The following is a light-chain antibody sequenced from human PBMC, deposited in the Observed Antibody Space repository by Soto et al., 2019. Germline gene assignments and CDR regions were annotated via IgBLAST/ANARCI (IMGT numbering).Light chain of an antibody. CDR1: SSDVGTYNY. V-gene: IGLV2-14*01. J-gene: IGLJ1*01. Sequence: QSVLTQPASVSGSPGQSITISCTGTSSDVGTYNYVSWYQRHPGKAPKFLIYEVTNRPSGVSNRFSGSKSGNTASLTISGLQAEDEADYYCSSYTSSNTYVFGTGTKVTVL. CDR2: EVT. CDR3: SSYTSSNTYV.